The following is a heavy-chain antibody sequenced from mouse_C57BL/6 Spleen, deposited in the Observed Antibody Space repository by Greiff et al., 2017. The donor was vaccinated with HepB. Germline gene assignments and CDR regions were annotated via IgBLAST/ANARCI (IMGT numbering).Heavy chain of an antibody. V-gene: IGHV1-4*01. Sequence: VKLQQSGAELARPGASVKMSCKASGYTFTSYTMHWVKQRPGQGLEWIGYINPSSGYTKYNQKFKDKATLTADKSSSTAYMQLSSLTSEDSAVYYCARSDTTVVADFDYWGQGTTLTVSS. D-gene: IGHD1-1*01. CDR1: GYTFTSYT. CDR2: INPSSGYT. J-gene: IGHJ2*01. CDR3: ARSDTTVVADFDY.